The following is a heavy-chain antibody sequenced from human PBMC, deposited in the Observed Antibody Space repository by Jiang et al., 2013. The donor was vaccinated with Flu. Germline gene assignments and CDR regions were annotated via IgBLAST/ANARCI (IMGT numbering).Heavy chain of an antibody. D-gene: IGHD6-6*01. CDR3: ARFYSSSSYNWFDL. J-gene: IGHJ5*02. Sequence: QTLSLTCTVSGGSISTYYWNWIRQSPGKGLEWIGYIYYSGSSSYNPSLKSRVTISVDTSRNQFSLKLSSLTPADTAVYYCARFYSSSSYNWFDLVGPGNPGHRLL. V-gene: IGHV4-59*01. CDR2: IYYSGSS. CDR1: GGSISTYY.